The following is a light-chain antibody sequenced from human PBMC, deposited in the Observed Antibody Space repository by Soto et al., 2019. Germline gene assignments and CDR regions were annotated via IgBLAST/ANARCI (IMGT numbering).Light chain of an antibody. V-gene: IGKV3-20*01. J-gene: IGKJ1*01. Sequence: EIVLTQSPGTLSLSPGERATLSCRASQSVSSSYLSWYQQKPVQAPRLLIYGSSSRATGIPDRFSGSGSGTNFTLTISRLEPEDFAVYYCQQYGSSTITFGQGTKVDIK. CDR3: QQYGSSTIT. CDR2: GSS. CDR1: QSVSSSY.